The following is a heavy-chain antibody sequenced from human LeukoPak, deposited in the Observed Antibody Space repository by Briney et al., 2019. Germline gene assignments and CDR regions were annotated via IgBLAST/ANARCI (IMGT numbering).Heavy chain of an antibody. J-gene: IGHJ2*01. Sequence: SETLSLTCTVSGGSISNYYWSWIRQPAGKGLEWIGRIYTSGSTNYNPPLKSRVTMSVDTSKNQFSLKLSSVTAADTALYYCARDPNYGDYLADWYFDLWGRGTLVTVSS. CDR1: GGSISNYY. V-gene: IGHV4-4*07. D-gene: IGHD4-17*01. CDR3: ARDPNYGDYLADWYFDL. CDR2: IYTSGST.